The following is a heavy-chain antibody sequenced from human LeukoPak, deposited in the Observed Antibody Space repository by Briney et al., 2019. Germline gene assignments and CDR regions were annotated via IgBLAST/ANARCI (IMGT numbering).Heavy chain of an antibody. CDR3: ARDRGSSGWYGAGVFDY. Sequence: ASVKVSCKASGYTFTSYGISWVRQAPGQGLEWMGWISAYNGNTNYAQKLQGRVTMTTDTSKSTAYMELRRLRSDDTAVYCCARDRGSSGWYGAGVFDYWGQGPLVTVSS. J-gene: IGHJ4*02. CDR1: GYTFTSYG. CDR2: ISAYNGNT. D-gene: IGHD6-19*01. V-gene: IGHV1-18*04.